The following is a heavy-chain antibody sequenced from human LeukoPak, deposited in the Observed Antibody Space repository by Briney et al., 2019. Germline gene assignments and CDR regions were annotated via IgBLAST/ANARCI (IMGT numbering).Heavy chain of an antibody. CDR2: IYYSGST. V-gene: IGHV4-59*08. CDR3: AKHGLTTYYDSRGYKAS. J-gene: IGHJ5*02. CDR1: GGSISNDY. Sequence: SETLSLTCTVSGGSISNDYWSWIRQPPGKGLEWIGYIYYSGSTSYNPSLKSRLTISVHTSKNQFSLKLSSVTAADTAVFYCAKHGLTTYYDSRGYKASWGQGTLVTVSS. D-gene: IGHD3-22*01.